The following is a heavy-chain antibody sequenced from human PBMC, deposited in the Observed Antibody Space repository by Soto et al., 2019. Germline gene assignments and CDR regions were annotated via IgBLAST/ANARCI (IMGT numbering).Heavy chain of an antibody. Sequence: PSETLSLTCTVSGGSISSYYWSWIRQPPGKGLEWIGYIYYSGSTNYNPSLKSRVTISVDTSKNQFSLKLSSVTAADTAVYYCARHPEGEDYDFWSGYDALCIVHWGKAPPVTVSS. J-gene: IGHJ4*01. V-gene: IGHV4-59*08. CDR2: IYYSGST. CDR1: GGSISSYY. D-gene: IGHD3-3*01. CDR3: ARHPEGEDYDFWSGYDALCIVH.